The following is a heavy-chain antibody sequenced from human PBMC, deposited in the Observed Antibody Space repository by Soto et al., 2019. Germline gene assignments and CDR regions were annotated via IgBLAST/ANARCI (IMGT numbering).Heavy chain of an antibody. CDR1: GGSFSVYY. J-gene: IGHJ4*02. D-gene: IGHD3-16*02. CDR2: INHSGST. CDR3: ASRGRDYVWGSYRPAYFDY. V-gene: IGHV4-34*01. Sequence: LSLTCAVYGGSFSVYYWSWIRQPPGKGLEWIGEINHSGSTNYNPSLKSRVTVSVDTSKNQFSLKLSSVTAADTAVYYCASRGRDYVWGSYRPAYFDYWGQGTLVTVSS.